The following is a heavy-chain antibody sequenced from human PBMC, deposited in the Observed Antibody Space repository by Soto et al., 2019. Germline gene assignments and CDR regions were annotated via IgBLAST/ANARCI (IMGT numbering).Heavy chain of an antibody. V-gene: IGHV1-18*01. CDR2: ISAKHGNT. Sequence: ASVKVSCKASGYSFTSYGINWVRQAPGQGLEWMGWISAKHGNTHYAQKVQGRVTMTTDTSTSTAYMELRSLRSDDTAVYYCARGVGSGSYYNQYNWFDPWGQGTLVTVS. J-gene: IGHJ5*02. CDR1: GYSFTSYG. D-gene: IGHD3-10*01. CDR3: ARGVGSGSYYNQYNWFDP.